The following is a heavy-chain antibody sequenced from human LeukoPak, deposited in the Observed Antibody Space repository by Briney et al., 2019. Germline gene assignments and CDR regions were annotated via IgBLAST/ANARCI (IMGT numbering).Heavy chain of an antibody. CDR2: INPSGGST. D-gene: IGHD5-12*01. Sequence: ASVKVSCKASGYTFTIYYMHWVRQAPGQGLEWMGIINPSGGSTSYAQKFQGRVTMTRDTSTSTVYMELSSLRSEDTAVYYCARSSSIPWLRSWFDPWGQGTLVTVSS. CDR3: ARSSSIPWLRSWFDP. J-gene: IGHJ5*02. CDR1: GYTFTIYY. V-gene: IGHV1-46*01.